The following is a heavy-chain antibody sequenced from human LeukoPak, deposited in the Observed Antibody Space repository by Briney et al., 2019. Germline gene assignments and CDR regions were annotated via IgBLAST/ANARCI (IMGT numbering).Heavy chain of an antibody. Sequence: GGTLRLSCAASGVTFDDEAMHCVRQSPGKGLGWVSGISWNSGSIGYADSVKGRFTISRDNANNSLYLQINSLRAEDMALYYCAKASSSWPRDMDVWGKGATVTVSS. D-gene: IGHD6-13*01. CDR3: AKASSSWPRDMDV. J-gene: IGHJ6*03. CDR1: GVTFDDEA. CDR2: ISWNSGSI. V-gene: IGHV3-9*03.